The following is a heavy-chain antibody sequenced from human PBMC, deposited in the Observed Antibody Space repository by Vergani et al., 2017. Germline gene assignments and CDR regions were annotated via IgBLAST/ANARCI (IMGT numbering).Heavy chain of an antibody. D-gene: IGHD3-3*01. Sequence: QVQLVESGGGVVQPGGSLRLSCAASGFTFSSYGMHWVRQAPGKGLEWVAFIRYDGSNKYYADSVKGRVTISRDKSTNTLYLQMNSLRAEDTAVYYCARVREYDFWRGYYRRVLYYYYGMDLWGQGTTVTVSS. CDR3: ARVREYDFWRGYYRRVLYYYYGMDL. CDR2: IRYDGSNK. J-gene: IGHJ6*02. V-gene: IGHV3-30*02. CDR1: GFTFSSYG.